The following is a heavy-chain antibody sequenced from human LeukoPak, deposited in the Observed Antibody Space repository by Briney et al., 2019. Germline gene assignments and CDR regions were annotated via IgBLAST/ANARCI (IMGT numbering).Heavy chain of an antibody. Sequence: PGGSLRLSCAASGFTFSSYSMNWVRQAPGKGLEWVSSISSSSSYIYYADSVKGRFTISRDNSKNTLYLQMNSLRAEDTAVYYCASYSSGWRGYYYYGMDVWGQGTTVTVSS. CDR2: ISSSSSYI. CDR3: ASYSSGWRGYYYYGMDV. V-gene: IGHV3-21*04. CDR1: GFTFSSYS. D-gene: IGHD6-19*01. J-gene: IGHJ6*02.